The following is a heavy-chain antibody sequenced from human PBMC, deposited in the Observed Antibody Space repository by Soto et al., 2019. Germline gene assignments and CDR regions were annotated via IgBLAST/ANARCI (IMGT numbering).Heavy chain of an antibody. CDR3: ARQWLDSYYFES. V-gene: IGHV3-64*01. D-gene: IGHD6-19*01. CDR2: ISSNGGST. J-gene: IGHJ4*02. Sequence: EVQLVESGGGLVQPGGSLRLSCAASGFTFTSYAMHWVRQAPGKGLEYVSAISSNGGSTYYANSVKGRFTISRDNSKNTLYLQMGSLRAVGMAVYYCARQWLDSYYFESWGQGTLVTVSS. CDR1: GFTFTSYA.